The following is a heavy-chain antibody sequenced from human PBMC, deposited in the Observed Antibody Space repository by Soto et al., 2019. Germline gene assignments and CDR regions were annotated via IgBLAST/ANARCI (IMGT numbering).Heavy chain of an antibody. J-gene: IGHJ4*02. D-gene: IGHD2-15*01. V-gene: IGHV3-15*07. CDR1: GFTFSNAW. CDR3: TTEEGWATPFDY. CDR2: IKIKTDGGTT. Sequence: EVQLVESGGGLVKPGGSLRLSCAASGFTFSNAWMNWVRQAPGKGLKWVGRIKIKTDGGTTDYAAPVKGRVTISREDSKNTQYRQMSSLKTEDTAVDYSTTEEGWATPFDYWGQGTLDTVSS.